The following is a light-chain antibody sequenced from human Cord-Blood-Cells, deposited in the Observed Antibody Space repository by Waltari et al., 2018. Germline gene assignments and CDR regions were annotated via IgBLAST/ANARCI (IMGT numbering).Light chain of an antibody. CDR3: QQYYSYPLT. Sequence: DIQMTQSPSSLSASVGDTVPITCRASQSISTYLNWYQQKPGKAPKLLIYAASTLQSGVPSRFSGSGSGTDFTLTISCLQSEDFATYYCQQYYSYPLTFGGGTKVEIK. J-gene: IGKJ4*01. CDR1: QSISTY. V-gene: IGKV1-39*01. CDR2: AAS.